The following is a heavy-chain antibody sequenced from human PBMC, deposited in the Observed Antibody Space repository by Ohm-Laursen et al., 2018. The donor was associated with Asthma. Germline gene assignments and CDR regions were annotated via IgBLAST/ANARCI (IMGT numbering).Heavy chain of an antibody. J-gene: IGHJ6*02. Sequence: GGSVKVSCKASGYTFTSYGISWVRQAPGQGLEWMGWISTYNGNTNYAQKLQGRVTMTTDTSTSTAYMELRSLRSDDTAVYYCARELSSYYYYGMDVWGQGTTVTVSS. CDR1: GYTFTSYG. V-gene: IGHV1-18*04. CDR3: ARELSSYYYYGMDV. D-gene: IGHD6-6*01. CDR2: ISTYNGNT.